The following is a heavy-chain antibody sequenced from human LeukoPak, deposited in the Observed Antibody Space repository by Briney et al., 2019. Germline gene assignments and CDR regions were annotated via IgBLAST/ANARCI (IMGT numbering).Heavy chain of an antibody. CDR3: AREVLYSSSWYVGHYYYGMDV. D-gene: IGHD6-13*01. CDR1: GFSFSRHG. CDR2: IWYDGSNK. V-gene: IGHV3-33*08. Sequence: GGSLRLSCEASGFSFSRHGMHWVRQAPGKGLEWVAVIWYDGSNKYYADSVKGRFTISRGNSKNTLYLQMNSLRAEDTAVYYCAREVLYSSSWYVGHYYYGMDVWGQGTTVTVSS. J-gene: IGHJ6*02.